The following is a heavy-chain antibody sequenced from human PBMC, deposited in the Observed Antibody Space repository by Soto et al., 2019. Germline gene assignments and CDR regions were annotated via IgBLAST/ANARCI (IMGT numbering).Heavy chain of an antibody. D-gene: IGHD5-12*01. V-gene: IGHV4-30-4*01. Sequence: SETLSLTCSVSGASVAGGSYYWSWVRQPPGKGLEWIGYIPSRGRPFYNPSLTSRGTISADTSKNQLSLQLTSVTAADTAVYYCARDTYSGYDFGLWGQGTLVTVS. CDR3: ARDTYSGYDFGL. J-gene: IGHJ5*02. CDR1: GASVAGGSYY. CDR2: IPSRGRP.